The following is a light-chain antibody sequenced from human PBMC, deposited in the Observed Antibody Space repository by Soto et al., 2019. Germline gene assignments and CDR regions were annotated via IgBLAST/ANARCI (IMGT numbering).Light chain of an antibody. CDR2: EVS. J-gene: IGLJ2*01. Sequence: QSALTQPPSASGSPGQSVTISCTGTSSDVGGYNYVSWYQQHPGKAPKLMIYEVSKRPSGVPGRFSGSKSGNTASLTVSGLQAEDEADYYCSSYAGSNNLVFGGGTKVTDL. V-gene: IGLV2-8*01. CDR3: SSYAGSNNLV. CDR1: SSDVGGYNY.